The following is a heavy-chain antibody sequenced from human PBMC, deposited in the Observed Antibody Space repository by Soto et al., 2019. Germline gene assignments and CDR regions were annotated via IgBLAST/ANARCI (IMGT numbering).Heavy chain of an antibody. V-gene: IGHV4-30-2*01. D-gene: IGHD1-26*01. Sequence: PSEALSVTCAVSGGSISRGGYSWSWIRQPPGKGLEWIGYIYHSGSTYYNPSLKSRVTISVDRSKNQFSLKLSSVTAADTAVYYCARQGWGGNAFDIWGQRTMVPVSS. CDR1: GGSISRGGYS. J-gene: IGHJ3*02. CDR2: IYHSGST. CDR3: ARQGWGGNAFDI.